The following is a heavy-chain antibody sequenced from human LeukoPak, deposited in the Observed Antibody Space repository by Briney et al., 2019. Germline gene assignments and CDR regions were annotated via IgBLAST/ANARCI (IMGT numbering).Heavy chain of an antibody. Sequence: GGSLRLSCAASGFTFSSYAMHWVRQAPGKGLEWVAVISYDGGNKYYADSVKGRFTISRDNSKNTLYLQMNSLRAEDTAVYYCAREVVLMVYATDAFDIWGQGTMVTVSS. J-gene: IGHJ3*02. V-gene: IGHV3-30*04. CDR1: GFTFSSYA. CDR2: ISYDGGNK. CDR3: AREVVLMVYATDAFDI. D-gene: IGHD2-8*01.